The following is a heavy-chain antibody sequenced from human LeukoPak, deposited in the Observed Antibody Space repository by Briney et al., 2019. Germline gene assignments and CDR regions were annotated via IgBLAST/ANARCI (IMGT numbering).Heavy chain of an antibody. CDR2: ISQGGSGSA. CDR1: GYSISSGYY. D-gene: IGHD6-6*01. V-gene: IGHV4-38-2*01. CDR3: SAARPEGDAFDI. J-gene: IGHJ3*02. Sequence: SETLSLTCVVSGYSISSGYYWGWIRQPPEKGLEWIGSISQGGSGSAYYNPSLKSRVTLSVDTSKNQFSLKLSSVTAADTAVYYCSAARPEGDAFDIWGQGTMVTVSS.